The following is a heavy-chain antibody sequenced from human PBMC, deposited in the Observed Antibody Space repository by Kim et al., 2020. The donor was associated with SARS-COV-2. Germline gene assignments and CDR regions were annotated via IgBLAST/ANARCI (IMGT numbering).Heavy chain of an antibody. V-gene: IGHV1-69*13. J-gene: IGHJ4*02. CDR2: IILIFGTA. Sequence: SVKVSCKASGGTFSSYAISWVRQAPGQGLEWMGGIILIFGTANYAQKFQGRVTITADESTSTAYMELSSLRSEDTAVYYCARVRFLRSGYYWDFDYWGQGTLVTVSS. CDR3: ARVRFLRSGYYWDFDY. CDR1: GGTFSSYA. D-gene: IGHD3-22*01.